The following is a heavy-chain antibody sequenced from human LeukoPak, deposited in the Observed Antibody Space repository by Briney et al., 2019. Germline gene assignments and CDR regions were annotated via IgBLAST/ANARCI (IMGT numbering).Heavy chain of an antibody. D-gene: IGHD3-16*01. CDR1: GFTVSSNY. J-gene: IGHJ4*02. CDR2: IYSGGST. Sequence: GGSLRLSCAASGFTVSSNYMSWVRQAPGKGLEWVSVIYSGGSTYYADSVKGRFTISRDNSKSTLFLEMNSLRVEDTALYYCAKGYVTGGYFDHWGQGTLVTVSS. CDR3: AKGYVTGGYFDH. V-gene: IGHV3-53*01.